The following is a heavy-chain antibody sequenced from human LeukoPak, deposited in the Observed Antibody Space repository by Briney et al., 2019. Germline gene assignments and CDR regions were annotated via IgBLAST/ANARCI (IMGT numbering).Heavy chain of an antibody. CDR1: GFPFTDYW. CDR2: IKQDGSEK. J-gene: IGHJ4*02. D-gene: IGHD3-22*01. V-gene: IGHV3-7*01. CDR3: VRVGVSPTYDSSAPGAY. Sequence: GGSLRLSCAVSGFPFTDYWMTWVRQAPGKGREWVANIKQDGSEKHYVDSVKGRFTISRDFAKNSLYRQMNSLRAEDTAVYYCVRVGVSPTYDSSAPGAYWGQGTLVTVSS.